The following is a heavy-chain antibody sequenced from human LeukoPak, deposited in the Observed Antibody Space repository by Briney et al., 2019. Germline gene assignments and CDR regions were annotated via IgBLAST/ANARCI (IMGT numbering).Heavy chain of an antibody. J-gene: IGHJ5*02. V-gene: IGHV3-11*01. D-gene: IGHD3-10*01. CDR1: GFTFSDYY. Sequence: GGSLRLSCVASGFTFSDYYMSWIRQAPGKGLEWVSYISSSGSARYYTDSVKGRFTISRDNAKNSLYLQMNSLRAEDTAVYYCARGQPVLLWFGELLGSWFDPWGQGTLVTVSS. CDR2: ISSSGSAR. CDR3: ARGQPVLLWFGELLGSWFDP.